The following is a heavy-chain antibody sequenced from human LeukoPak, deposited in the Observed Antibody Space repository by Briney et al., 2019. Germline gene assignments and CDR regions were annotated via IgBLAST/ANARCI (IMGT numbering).Heavy chain of an antibody. CDR3: VRHVVPWGYCSSSTCNQLDP. CDR1: GGSISSSSYY. J-gene: IGHJ5*02. Sequence: SETLSLTCTVSGGSISSSSYYWGWIRQPPGKGLEWIGSIYYSGSTYYNPSLKSRVTISVDTSKNQFSLKLSSVTATDTAVYYCVRHVVPWGYCSSSTCNQLDPWGQGTLVTVSS. D-gene: IGHD2-2*01. V-gene: IGHV4-39*01. CDR2: IYYSGST.